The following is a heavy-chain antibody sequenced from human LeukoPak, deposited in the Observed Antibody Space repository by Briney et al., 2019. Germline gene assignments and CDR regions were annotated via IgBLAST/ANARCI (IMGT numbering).Heavy chain of an antibody. D-gene: IGHD6-13*01. CDR3: ARGHSSSSWYGHFDY. CDR2: IYYSGST. V-gene: IGHV4-59*01. CDR1: GGSISSYY. J-gene: IGHJ4*02. Sequence: SETLSLTCTVSGGSISSYYWSWIRQPPGKGLEWIGYIYYSGSTNYNPSLKSRVTISVDTSKNQFSLKLSSVTAADTAVYYCARGHSSSSWYGHFDYWGQGTLVTVSS.